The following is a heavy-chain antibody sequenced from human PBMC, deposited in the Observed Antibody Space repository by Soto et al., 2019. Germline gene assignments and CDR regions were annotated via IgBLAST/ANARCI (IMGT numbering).Heavy chain of an antibody. V-gene: IGHV5-51*01. J-gene: IGHJ3*02. D-gene: IGHD3-22*01. CDR1: GYSFTSYW. CDR3: ARLGPFSRIVVVTAFDI. CDR2: IDPGDSDT. Sequence: GESLKISCKGSGYSFTSYWIGWVRQMPGKGLEWMGIIDPGDSDTRYSPSFQGQVTISVDKSNSIAYLQWRSLKASDTAMYYCARLGPFSRIVVVTAFDIWGQVTMVTVSS.